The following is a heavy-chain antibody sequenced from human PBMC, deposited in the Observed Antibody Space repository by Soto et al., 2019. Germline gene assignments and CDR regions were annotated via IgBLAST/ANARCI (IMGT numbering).Heavy chain of an antibody. V-gene: IGHV3-13*01. Sequence: RGSLRISCATSVFTFSIYDMHWVRQATGKGLEWVSAIGTAGDTYYPGSVKGRFTISRENAKNSLYLQMKSLRAGDTAVYYCAREGKLEYSSSSGGMDVWGQGTTVTVSS. CDR1: VFTFSIYD. D-gene: IGHD6-6*01. J-gene: IGHJ6*01. CDR3: AREGKLEYSSSSGGMDV. CDR2: IGTAGDT.